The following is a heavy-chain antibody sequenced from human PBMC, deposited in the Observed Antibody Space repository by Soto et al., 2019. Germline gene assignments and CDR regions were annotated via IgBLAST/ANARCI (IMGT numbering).Heavy chain of an antibody. V-gene: IGHV1-45*02. CDR3: AGVTTVPVAFDP. CDR1: GYTFTYRY. J-gene: IGHJ5*02. D-gene: IGHD3-10*01. Sequence: QMQLVQSGAEVKKTGSSVKVSCKASGYTFTYRYLHWVRQAPGQALEWMGWITPFNGNTNYAQKFQDRVTITRDRSMSTAYMELSSLRSEDTAMYYCAGVTTVPVAFDPWGQGTLVTVSS. CDR2: ITPFNGNT.